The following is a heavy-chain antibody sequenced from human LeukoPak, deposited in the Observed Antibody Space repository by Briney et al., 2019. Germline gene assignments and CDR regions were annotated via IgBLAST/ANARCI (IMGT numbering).Heavy chain of an antibody. Sequence: GGSLRLSCAASGFRFDDYAMHWVRQAPGEGLEWVSLISWDGGSTYYADSVKGRFTIARDNSKNSLYLQMNNLRTEDTALYYCAKDYYYGSGSSTPLDYWGQGTLVTVSS. V-gene: IGHV3-43*01. D-gene: IGHD3-10*01. CDR1: GFRFDDYA. CDR3: AKDYYYGSGSSTPLDY. CDR2: ISWDGGST. J-gene: IGHJ4*02.